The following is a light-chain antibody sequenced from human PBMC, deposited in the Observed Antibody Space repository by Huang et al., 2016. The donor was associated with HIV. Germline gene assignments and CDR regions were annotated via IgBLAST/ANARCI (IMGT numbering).Light chain of an antibody. J-gene: IGKJ1*01. CDR2: GAS. V-gene: IGKV3-20*01. Sequence: EVVLTQSPGTLSLSPGERATLSCRASQGVTSNQLAWYQQKPGQAPRLLIYGASARATGIPDRFIGSGSGTGFTLTISRLEPEDSAVYYCQQYDISPWTFGQGTKVEIK. CDR1: QGVTSNQ. CDR3: QQYDISPWT.